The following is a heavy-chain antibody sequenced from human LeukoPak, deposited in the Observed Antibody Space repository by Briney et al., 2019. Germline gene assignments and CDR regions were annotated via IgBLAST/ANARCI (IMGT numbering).Heavy chain of an antibody. D-gene: IGHD6-6*01. Sequence: GGPLRLSCAASGFTFSSYGMHWVRHAPGKGLEWVTVISYDGSNKYYADSVKGRFTISRDHSKNTLYLQMNSLRAEDTAVYYCAKYSSSSNDYYGMDVWGQGTTVTVSS. CDR2: ISYDGSNK. V-gene: IGHV3-30*18. J-gene: IGHJ6*02. CDR3: AKYSSSSNDYYGMDV. CDR1: GFTFSSYG.